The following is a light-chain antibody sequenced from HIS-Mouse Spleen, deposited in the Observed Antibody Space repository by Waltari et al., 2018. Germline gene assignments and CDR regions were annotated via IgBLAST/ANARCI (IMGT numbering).Light chain of an antibody. CDR1: SSDVGSYNL. CDR2: EGS. CDR3: CSYAGSSTWV. J-gene: IGLJ3*02. Sequence: QSALTQPASVSGSPGQSITISSTGTSSDVGSYNLVPWYQQHPGKAPNLMIYEGSKRPSGVSNRFSGSKSGNTASLTISGLQAEDEADYYCCSYAGSSTWVFGGGTKLTVL. V-gene: IGLV2-23*01.